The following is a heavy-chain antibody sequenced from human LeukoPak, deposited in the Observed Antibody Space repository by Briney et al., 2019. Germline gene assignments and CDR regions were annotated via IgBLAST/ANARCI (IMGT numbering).Heavy chain of an antibody. CDR2: FSAYNGNT. Sequence: ASVKVSCKASGYTFTSYGISWVRQAPGQGLEWMGWFSAYNGNTNYAQKLQGRVTMTTDTSTSTAYMELRSLRSDDMAVYYCAREISRGIVATETTSHFDYWGQGTLVTVSS. CDR1: GYTFTSYG. J-gene: IGHJ4*02. D-gene: IGHD5-12*01. CDR3: AREISRGIVATETTSHFDY. V-gene: IGHV1-18*03.